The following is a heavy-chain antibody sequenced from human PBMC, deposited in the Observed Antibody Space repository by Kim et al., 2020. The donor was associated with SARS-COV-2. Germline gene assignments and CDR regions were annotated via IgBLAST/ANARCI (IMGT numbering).Heavy chain of an antibody. D-gene: IGHD3-10*01. Sequence: VKGRFTISRDNSKNTMYVQMSSLRADDTVVYYCARRITMIRGVAVSGMDVWGQGTTVTVSS. CDR3: ARRITMIRGVAVSGMDV. V-gene: IGHV3-23*01. J-gene: IGHJ6*02.